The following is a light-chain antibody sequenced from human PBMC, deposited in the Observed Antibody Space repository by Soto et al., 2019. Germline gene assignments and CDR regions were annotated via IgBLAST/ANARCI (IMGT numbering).Light chain of an antibody. J-gene: IGKJ2*01. Sequence: EIVLTQSPATLSLSPGARATLSCRASQSVSSYLAWYQQKPGQAPSLLIYDASNRATGIPARFSGSGSETDFTLTISSLEPEDFAVYYCQQRSDWPVTFGQGTQVEIK. V-gene: IGKV3-11*01. CDR2: DAS. CDR3: QQRSDWPVT. CDR1: QSVSSY.